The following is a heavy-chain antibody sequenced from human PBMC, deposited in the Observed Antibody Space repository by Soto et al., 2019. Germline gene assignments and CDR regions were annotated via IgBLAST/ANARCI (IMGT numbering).Heavy chain of an antibody. D-gene: IGHD4-17*01. CDR2: ISGSGGST. J-gene: IGHJ2*01. V-gene: IGHV3-23*01. CDR3: AKSHTTVTALVYWFFDL. Sequence: LTWVRQAPGEGLEWVSAISGSGGSTYYADSVKGRFTISRDNSKNTVYLQMNSLRAEDTAMYYCAKSHTTVTALVYWFFDLWGRGTLVTVSS.